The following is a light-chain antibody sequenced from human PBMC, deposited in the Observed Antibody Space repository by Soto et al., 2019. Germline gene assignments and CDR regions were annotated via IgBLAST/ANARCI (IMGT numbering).Light chain of an antibody. CDR1: ESISTW. CDR2: GAS. CDR3: QQYSRLWS. J-gene: IGKJ1*01. Sequence: DIQMTQSPSSLSASVGDRVTITCRASESISTWLAWYQQKPGKAPKLLIYGASSLESGVSPRFSGDGSGTEFTLTISSLQRDDFGTYYCQQYSRLWSFGQGTKVEIE. V-gene: IGKV1-5*03.